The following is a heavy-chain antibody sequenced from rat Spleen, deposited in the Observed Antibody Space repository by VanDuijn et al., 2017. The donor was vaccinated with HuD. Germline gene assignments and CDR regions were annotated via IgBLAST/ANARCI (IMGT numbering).Heavy chain of an antibody. V-gene: IGHV2-32*01. CDR1: GFSLISDS. CDR3: ASPITIAAITD. D-gene: IGHD1-2*01. CDR2: MWYDGDT. Sequence: QVQLKESGPGLVQPSQTLSLTCTVSGFSLISDSVSWVRQSSGKGPEWMGRMWYDGDTAYNSALKSRLSISRDTSKNQVFLKMSSLQTEDTATYYCASPITIAAITDWGQGVMVTVSS. J-gene: IGHJ2*01.